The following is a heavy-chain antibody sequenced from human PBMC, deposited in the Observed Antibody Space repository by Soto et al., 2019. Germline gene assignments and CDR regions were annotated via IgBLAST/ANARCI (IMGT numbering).Heavy chain of an antibody. CDR1: GGSFSGYY. J-gene: IGHJ5*02. Sequence: SETLSLTCAVYGGSFSGYYWSWIRQPPGKGLEWIGEINHSGSTNYNPSLKSRVTISVDTSKNQFSLKLSSVTAADTAVYYCARGWSYSRSRERNRITKPGPRWLDPWGQGILVTVYS. CDR2: INHSGST. D-gene: IGHD6-13*01. V-gene: IGHV4-34*01. CDR3: ARGWSYSRSRERNRITKPGPRWLDP.